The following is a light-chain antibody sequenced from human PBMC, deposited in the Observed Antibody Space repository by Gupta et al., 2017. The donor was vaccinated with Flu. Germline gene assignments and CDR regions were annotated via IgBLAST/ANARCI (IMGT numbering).Light chain of an antibody. CDR3: AAWDDSLNGHYV. J-gene: IGLJ1*01. Sequence: QSVLAQPPSASRTPGQRVALSCSGSRSNIGSNSVNWYQQVPGTAPKLLIYGNNQRPSGVPDRFSGSKSGTSASLAISGLQSEDEADYYCAAWDDSLNGHYVFGTGTKVTVV. CDR2: GNN. V-gene: IGLV1-44*01. CDR1: RSNIGSNS.